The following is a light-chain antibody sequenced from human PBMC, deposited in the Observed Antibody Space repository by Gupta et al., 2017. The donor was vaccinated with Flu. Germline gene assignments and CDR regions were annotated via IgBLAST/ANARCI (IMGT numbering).Light chain of an antibody. Sequence: SVTISCTGTSSDVGGYNYVSWYQQHPGKAPKLMIYDVSKRPSGVSDRFSGSKSGNTASLTISGLQAEDEADYYCCSYAGSYSHVFGTGTKVTVL. CDR3: CSYAGSYSHV. CDR2: DVS. CDR1: SSDVGGYNY. J-gene: IGLJ1*01. V-gene: IGLV2-11*01.